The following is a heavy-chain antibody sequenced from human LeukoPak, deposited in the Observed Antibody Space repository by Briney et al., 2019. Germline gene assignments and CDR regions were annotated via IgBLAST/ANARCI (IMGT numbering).Heavy chain of an antibody. CDR2: ISGSDDGT. V-gene: IGHV3-23*01. CDR3: AKSPVSSCRGSFCYPFDY. D-gene: IGHD2-15*01. J-gene: IGHJ4*02. Sequence: GGSLRLSCAASGFTFSTYTMSWVRQIPGKGLEWVSAISGSDDGTYYADSVKGRFTISRDNSRNTLYLQMNTLRAEDTAVYFCAKSPVSSCRGSFCYPFDYWGQGNLVTVSS. CDR1: GFTFSTYT.